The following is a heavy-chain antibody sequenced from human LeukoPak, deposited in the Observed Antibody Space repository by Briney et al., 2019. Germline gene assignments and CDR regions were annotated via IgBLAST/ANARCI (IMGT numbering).Heavy chain of an antibody. CDR2: IYYSGST. V-gene: IGHV4-59*11. CDR1: GGSICSHY. CDR3: ARGYSSSWSDY. J-gene: IGHJ4*02. Sequence: SETLSLTWTVSGGSICSHYWSWIRQPPGKGLEWNGYIYYSGSTNYNPSLKSRVTISVDTSKNQFSLKLSSVTAADTAVYYCARGYSSSWSDYWGQGTLVTVSS. D-gene: IGHD6-13*01.